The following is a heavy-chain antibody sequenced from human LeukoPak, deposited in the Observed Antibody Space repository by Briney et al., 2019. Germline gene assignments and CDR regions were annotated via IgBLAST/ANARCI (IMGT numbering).Heavy chain of an antibody. CDR2: INPNSGGT. CDR1: GYTFTSYD. V-gene: IGHV1-2*02. D-gene: IGHD5-18*01. CDR3: ASDTAMAFDY. J-gene: IGHJ4*02. Sequence: GASVKVSCKASGYTFTSYDINWVRQATGQGLEWMGWINPNSGGTNYAQKFQGRVTMTRDTSISTAYMELSRLRSDDTAVYYCASDTAMAFDYWGQGTLVTVSS.